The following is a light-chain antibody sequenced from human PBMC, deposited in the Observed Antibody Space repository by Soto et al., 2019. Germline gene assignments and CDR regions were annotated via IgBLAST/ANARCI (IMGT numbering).Light chain of an antibody. V-gene: IGLV2-14*01. CDR3: SSYTSTSTLVV. CDR2: DVT. CDR1: SSDIGGYDY. J-gene: IGLJ2*01. Sequence: QSALTQPASVSGSPGQSITISCTGTSSDIGGYDYVSWYQQYPGKVPKLMIYDVTNRASGVPSRFSASKSGDTASLTISGLQAEDEDDYCCSSYTSTSTLVVFVGGTKVTVL.